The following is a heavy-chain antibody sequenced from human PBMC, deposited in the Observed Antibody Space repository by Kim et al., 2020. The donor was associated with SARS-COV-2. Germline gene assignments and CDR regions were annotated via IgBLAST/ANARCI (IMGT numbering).Heavy chain of an antibody. J-gene: IGHJ4*02. D-gene: IGHD2-15*01. CDR3: ARGVEGSDFDY. CDR1: GGSISSGGYS. CDR2: IYHSGST. Sequence: SETLSLTCAVSGGSISSGGYSWSWIRQPPGKGLEWIGYIYHSGSTYYNPSLKSRVTISVDRSKNQFSLKLSSVTAADTAVYYCARGVEGSDFDYWGQGTLVTVSS. V-gene: IGHV4-30-2*01.